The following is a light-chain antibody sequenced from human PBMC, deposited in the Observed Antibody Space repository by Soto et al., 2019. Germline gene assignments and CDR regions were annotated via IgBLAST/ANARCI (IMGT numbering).Light chain of an antibody. Sequence: QSALTQPPSASGSPGQSVTISCTGTNNDIGGYDFVSWYQYHPGKAPRLLMYDVNKRASGVPGRFSGSKSGYTASLTVSGHQADDAGDYFCSSYVGGSNNNHVFGGGTKLTVL. CDR1: NNDIGGYDF. CDR2: DVN. V-gene: IGLV2-8*01. CDR3: SSYVGGSNNNHV. J-gene: IGLJ2*01.